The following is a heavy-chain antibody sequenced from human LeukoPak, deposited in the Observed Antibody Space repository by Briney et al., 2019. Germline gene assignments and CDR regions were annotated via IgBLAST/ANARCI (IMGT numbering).Heavy chain of an antibody. CDR2: ISYDGSNK. CDR1: GFTFSSYG. V-gene: IGHV3-30*18. CDR3: AKDIGWELNPSYFQH. J-gene: IGHJ1*01. Sequence: GRSLRLSCAASGFTFSSYGMHWVRQAPGKGLEWVAVISYDGSNKYYADSVKGRFTISRDNSKNTLYLQMNSLRAEDTALYYCAKDIGWELNPSYFQHWGQGTLVTVSS. D-gene: IGHD1-26*01.